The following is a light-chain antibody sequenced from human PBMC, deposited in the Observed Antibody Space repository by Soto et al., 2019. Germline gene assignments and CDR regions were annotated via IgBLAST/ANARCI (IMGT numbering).Light chain of an antibody. Sequence: EIVLTQSPGTLSLSPGERATLSCRASQTVSSSYLTWYQQKPGQAPRLLIYGASSRATGIPDRFSGSGSGTDLTLTTSRRGPEDLAVYYCQQYGSSSYTFGQGTRREIK. J-gene: IGKJ2*01. CDR3: QQYGSSSYT. V-gene: IGKV3-20*01. CDR1: QTVSSSY. CDR2: GAS.